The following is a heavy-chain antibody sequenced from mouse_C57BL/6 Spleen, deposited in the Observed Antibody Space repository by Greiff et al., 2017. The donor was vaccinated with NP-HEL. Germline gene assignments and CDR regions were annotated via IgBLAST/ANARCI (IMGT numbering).Heavy chain of an antibody. V-gene: IGHV1-69*01. Sequence: VQLQQPGAELVMPGASVKLSCKASGYTFTSYWMHWVKQRPGQGLEWIGEIDPSDSYTNYNQKFKGKSTLTVDKSSSTAYMQLSSLTSEDSAVYYCARSRGRTAQATGFAYWGQGTLVTVSA. CDR2: IDPSDSYT. J-gene: IGHJ3*01. D-gene: IGHD3-2*02. CDR1: GYTFTSYW. CDR3: ARSRGRTAQATGFAY.